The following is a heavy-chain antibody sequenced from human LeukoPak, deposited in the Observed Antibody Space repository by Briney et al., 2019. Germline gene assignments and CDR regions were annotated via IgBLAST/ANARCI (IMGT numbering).Heavy chain of an antibody. CDR3: ARHHDYGDYERAFDI. V-gene: IGHV4-34*01. Sequence: SETLSLTRAVYGGSFSGYYWSWIRQPPGKGLEWIGEINHSGSTNYNPSLKSRVTISVDTSKNQFSLKLSPVTAADTAVYYCARHHDYGDYERAFDIWGLGTMVTVS. J-gene: IGHJ3*02. CDR2: INHSGST. CDR1: GGSFSGYY. D-gene: IGHD4-17*01.